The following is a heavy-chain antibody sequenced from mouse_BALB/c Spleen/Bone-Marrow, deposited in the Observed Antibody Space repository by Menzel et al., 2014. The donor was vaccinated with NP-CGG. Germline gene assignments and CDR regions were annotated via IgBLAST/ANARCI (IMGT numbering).Heavy chain of an antibody. CDR3: AREARTGAWFAY. J-gene: IGHJ3*01. D-gene: IGHD4-1*01. Sequence: QVQLQQSGAELARPGASVKMSCKASGYTFTTYTIQWVKRRPGQGLEWIGYIVPSSGYTDYNQKFKDKTSLTADKSSNTAYIQLSSRTSADSAVYYCAREARTGAWFAYWGQGTLVTVSA. CDR1: GYTFTTYT. V-gene: IGHV1-4*02. CDR2: IVPSSGYT.